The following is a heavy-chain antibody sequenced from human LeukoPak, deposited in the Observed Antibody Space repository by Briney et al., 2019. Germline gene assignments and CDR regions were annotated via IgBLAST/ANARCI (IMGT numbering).Heavy chain of an antibody. CDR2: IYPGDSDT. J-gene: IGHJ4*02. D-gene: IGHD2-2*01. CDR1: GSSFTSYW. CDR3: VRFQTPAAINDLDY. V-gene: IGHV5-51*01. Sequence: GESLKISCKGSGSSFTSYWIGWVRQLPGKGLEWMGIIYPGDSDTRYSPSFQGQVTISADKSISTAYLQWSSLKASDTAMYYCVRFQTPAAINDLDYWGQGTLVTVSS.